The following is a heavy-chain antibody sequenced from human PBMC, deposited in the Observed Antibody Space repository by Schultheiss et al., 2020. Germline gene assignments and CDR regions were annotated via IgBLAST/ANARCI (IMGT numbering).Heavy chain of an antibody. Sequence: SVKVSGKASGGTFSSYAISWVRQAPGQGLEWMGGIIPIFGTANYAQKFQGRVTITADESTSTAYMELSSLRSEDTAVYYCARDGVDCSGGSCYSEGMDVWGQGTMVNVSS. CDR2: IIPIFGTA. V-gene: IGHV1-69*13. D-gene: IGHD2-15*01. CDR1: GGTFSSYA. J-gene: IGHJ6*02. CDR3: ARDGVDCSGGSCYSEGMDV.